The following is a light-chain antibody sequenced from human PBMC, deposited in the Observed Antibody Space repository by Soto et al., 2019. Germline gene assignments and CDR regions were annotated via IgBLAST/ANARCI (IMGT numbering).Light chain of an antibody. CDR3: QTYFRYRT. CDR2: DAS. CDR1: QSISSW. J-gene: IGKJ1*01. V-gene: IGKV1-5*01. Sequence: DIQMTQSPSTLSASVGDRVTITCRASQSISSWLAWYQQKPGKAPKLLIYDASSLESGVPSRFSGSGSGTEFTLTISSLQPYDFATYYCQTYFRYRTFGQGTKVDI.